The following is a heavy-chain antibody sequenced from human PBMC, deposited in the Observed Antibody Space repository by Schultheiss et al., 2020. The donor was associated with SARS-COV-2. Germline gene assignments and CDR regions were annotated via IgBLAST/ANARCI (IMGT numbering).Heavy chain of an antibody. CDR3: ATEGYYGSGSSKTT. Sequence: SVKVSCKASGGTYSSYAISWVRQAPGQGLEWMGGIIPIFGTANYAQKFQGRVTITADESTSTAYMELSSLRSKDTAVYYCATEGYYGSGSSKTTWGQGTLVTVSS. J-gene: IGHJ5*02. CDR2: IIPIFGTA. CDR1: GGTYSSYA. D-gene: IGHD3-10*01. V-gene: IGHV1-69*13.